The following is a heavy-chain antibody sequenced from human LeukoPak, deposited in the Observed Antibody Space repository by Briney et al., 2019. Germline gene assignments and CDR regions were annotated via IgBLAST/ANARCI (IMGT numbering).Heavy chain of an antibody. CDR2: IYPGDSDT. V-gene: IGHV5-51*01. J-gene: IGHJ4*02. CDR1: GYNFTSYW. CDR3: ARQRTYYYDSSGYLGFDY. D-gene: IGHD3-22*01. Sequence: RGESLKISCKGSGYNFTSYWIGWVRQMPGKGLEWMGIIYPGDSDTRYSPSFQGQVTISADKSISTAYLQWSSLKASDTAMYYCARQRTYYYDSSGYLGFDYWGQGTLVTVSS.